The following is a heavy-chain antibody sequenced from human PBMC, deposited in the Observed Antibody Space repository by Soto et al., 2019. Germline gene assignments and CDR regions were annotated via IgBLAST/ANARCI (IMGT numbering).Heavy chain of an antibody. CDR2: MNPNSGNT. D-gene: IGHD5-12*01. CDR3: AREAETSGDCGYLFYLYYAMDV. CDR1: GYTFTNYD. Sequence: QVQMVQSGAEVKKPGASVKVSCKASGYTFTNYDINWVRQATGQGLEWIGRMNPNSGNTGYAQKFQGRVTMTRNTSISTVYMELSSLRSEDTAVDFCAREAETSGDCGYLFYLYYAMDVWGQGTTVTVSS. V-gene: IGHV1-8*02. J-gene: IGHJ6*02.